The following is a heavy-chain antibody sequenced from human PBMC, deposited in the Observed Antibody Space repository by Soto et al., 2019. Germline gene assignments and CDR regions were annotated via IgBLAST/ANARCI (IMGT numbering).Heavy chain of an antibody. V-gene: IGHV1-18*01. CDR2: ISAYNGNT. CDR1: GYTFTSYG. CDR3: ARDGLWGVVAAIYYYGMDV. J-gene: IGHJ6*02. D-gene: IGHD2-15*01. Sequence: ASVKVSCKASGYTFTSYGTSWVRQAPGQGLEWMGWISAYNGNTNYAQKLQGRVTMTTDTSTSTAYMELRSLRSDDTAVYYCARDGLWGVVAAIYYYGMDVWGQGTTVTSP.